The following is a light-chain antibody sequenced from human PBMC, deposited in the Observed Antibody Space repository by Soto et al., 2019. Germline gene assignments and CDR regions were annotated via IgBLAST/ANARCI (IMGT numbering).Light chain of an antibody. Sequence: EIVLTQSPGTLSLSPGERATLSCRASQSVSSNLAWYQQKPGQTPRLLIYAASTRATDIPARFSGSGSGTDFTLTISSLQSEDFAVYYCQQYNNWPGTFGQGTKVDIK. CDR3: QQYNNWPGT. CDR2: AAS. J-gene: IGKJ1*01. V-gene: IGKV3-15*01. CDR1: QSVSSN.